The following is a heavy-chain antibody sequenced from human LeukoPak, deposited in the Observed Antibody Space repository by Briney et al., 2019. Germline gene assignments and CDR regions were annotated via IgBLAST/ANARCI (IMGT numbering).Heavy chain of an antibody. V-gene: IGHV4-30-4*01. CDR3: ARALSYSSSWHSGDY. CDR1: GVSISSGDYY. D-gene: IGHD6-13*01. Sequence: SQTLSLTCTVSGVSISSGDYYWSWIRQPPGKGLEWIGYIYYSGSTYYNPSLKSRVTISVDTSKNQFSLKLSSVTAADTAVYYCARALSYSSSWHSGDYWGQGTLVTVSS. J-gene: IGHJ4*02. CDR2: IYYSGST.